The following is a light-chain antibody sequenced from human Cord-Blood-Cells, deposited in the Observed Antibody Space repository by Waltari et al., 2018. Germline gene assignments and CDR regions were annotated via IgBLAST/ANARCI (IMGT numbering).Light chain of an antibody. CDR1: SSDVGGYNY. Sequence: QSALTQPASVSGSPGQSITIPCTGTSSDVGGYNYVSWYQQHPGKAPKLMIYDGSKRPSGLSNRFSGSKSGTTASLTISGLQAEDEADYYCSSYTSSSTYVVFGGGTKLTVL. J-gene: IGLJ2*01. CDR2: DGS. V-gene: IGLV2-14*01. CDR3: SSYTSSSTYVV.